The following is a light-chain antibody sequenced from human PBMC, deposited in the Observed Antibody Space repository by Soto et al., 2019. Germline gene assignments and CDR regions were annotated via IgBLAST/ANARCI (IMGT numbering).Light chain of an antibody. Sequence: EIVLTQSPGTLSLSPGDGATLSCRASQSVDRNYLAWYQQKPGQAPRLLIYAASTRATGIPVRFSGSGSGTDFTITSSRLEPEDFAVYYCQHFSNSPSITFGQGTRLEI. CDR2: AAS. CDR3: QHFSNSPSIT. CDR1: QSVDRNY. J-gene: IGKJ5*01. V-gene: IGKV3-20*01.